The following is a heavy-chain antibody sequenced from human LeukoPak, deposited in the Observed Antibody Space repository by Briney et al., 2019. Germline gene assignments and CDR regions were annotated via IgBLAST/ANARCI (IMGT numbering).Heavy chain of an antibody. J-gene: IGHJ3*02. CDR1: GDSIDSYY. Sequence: SETLSLTCTVSGDSIDSYYWSWIRQSPGKGLEWLGYSGSSNYNPSLQSRLTISVDTSKNQFSLKLSSVTAADTAMYYCARLLRPGGRKGDAFDIWGQGTLVTVSS. D-gene: IGHD1-26*01. CDR2: SGSS. V-gene: IGHV4-59*08. CDR3: ARLLRPGGRKGDAFDI.